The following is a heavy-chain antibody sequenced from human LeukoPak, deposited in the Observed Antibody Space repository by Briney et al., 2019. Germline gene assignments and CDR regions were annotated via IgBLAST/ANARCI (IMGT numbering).Heavy chain of an antibody. V-gene: IGHV4-39*07. CDR1: GDSISSSTFY. CDR2: IYYSGST. D-gene: IGHD6-13*01. Sequence: PSETLSLTCTFSGDSISSSTFYWGWIRQPPGKGLEWIGSIYYSGSTSYNPSLKSRVTISIDTSKNLFSLRLSSVTAADTAVYYCARDPGIAAAYWYFDLWGRGTLVTVSS. CDR3: ARDPGIAAAYWYFDL. J-gene: IGHJ2*01.